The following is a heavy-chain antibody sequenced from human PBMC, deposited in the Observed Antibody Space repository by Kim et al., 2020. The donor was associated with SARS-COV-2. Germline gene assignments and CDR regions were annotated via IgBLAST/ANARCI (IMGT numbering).Heavy chain of an antibody. CDR2: ISSSGSTI. Sequence: GGSLRLSCAASGFTFSDYYMSWIRQAPGKGLEWVSYISSSGSTIYYADSVKGRFTISRDNAKNSLYLQMNSLRAEDTAVYYCAREPLSLRGVAVAGYYYYYGMDVWGQGTTVTVSS. V-gene: IGHV3-11*04. J-gene: IGHJ6*02. D-gene: IGHD6-19*01. CDR1: GFTFSDYY. CDR3: AREPLSLRGVAVAGYYYYYGMDV.